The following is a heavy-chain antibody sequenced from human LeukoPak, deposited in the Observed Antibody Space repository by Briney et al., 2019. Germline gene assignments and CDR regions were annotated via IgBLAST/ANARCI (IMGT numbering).Heavy chain of an antibody. CDR1: GFTFSSYW. Sequence: AGSLRLSCAASGFTFSSYWMSWVRQAPGKGLEWVANIKQDGSEKYYVDSVKGRFTISRDNAKNSLYLQMNSLRAEDTAVYYCARGMSGSYSYFDYWGQGTLVTVSS. CDR2: IKQDGSEK. D-gene: IGHD1-26*01. J-gene: IGHJ4*02. CDR3: ARGMSGSYSYFDY. V-gene: IGHV3-7*01.